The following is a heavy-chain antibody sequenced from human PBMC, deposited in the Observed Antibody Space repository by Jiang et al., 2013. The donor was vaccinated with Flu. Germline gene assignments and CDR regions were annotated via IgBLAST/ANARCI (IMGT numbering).Heavy chain of an antibody. Sequence: QLSESGGGVVQPGRSLRLSCAASGFTFSSYGMHWVRQAPGKGLEWVAVIWYDGSNKYYADSVKGRFTISRDNSKNTLYLQMNSLRAEDTAVYYCAREVSRQLVREFDYWGQGTLVTVSS. V-gene: IGHV3-33*01. J-gene: IGHJ4*02. CDR2: IWYDGSNK. CDR1: GFTFSSYG. CDR3: AREVSRQLVREFDY. D-gene: IGHD6-6*01.